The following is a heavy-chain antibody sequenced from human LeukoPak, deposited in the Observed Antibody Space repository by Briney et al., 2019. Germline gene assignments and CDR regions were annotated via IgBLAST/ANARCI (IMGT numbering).Heavy chain of an antibody. CDR2: ISYDGSNK. Sequence: GGSLRLSCAASGFTFSSYGMHWVRQAPGKGLGWVAVISYDGSNKYYADSVKGRFTISRDNSKNTLYLQMNSLRAEDTAVYYCAKDYEIGDIVVVPAAPLFDYWGQGTLVTVSS. CDR3: AKDYEIGDIVVVPAAPLFDY. J-gene: IGHJ4*02. V-gene: IGHV3-30*18. D-gene: IGHD2-2*01. CDR1: GFTFSSYG.